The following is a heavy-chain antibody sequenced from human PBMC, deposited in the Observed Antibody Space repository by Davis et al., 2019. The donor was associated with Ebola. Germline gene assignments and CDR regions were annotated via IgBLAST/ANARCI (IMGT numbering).Heavy chain of an antibody. CDR1: GYTFTSYG. D-gene: IGHD1-1*01. CDR2: ISAYLGNT. J-gene: IGHJ4*02. CDR3: ARVDGNWNYFVY. Sequence: ASVKVSCKASGYTFTSYGITWVRQAPGQGLEWMGWISAYLGNTNYAQKLQGRVTMTTDTSTSTAYMELRSLRSDDTAVYYCARVDGNWNYFVYWGQGTLVTVSS. V-gene: IGHV1-18*01.